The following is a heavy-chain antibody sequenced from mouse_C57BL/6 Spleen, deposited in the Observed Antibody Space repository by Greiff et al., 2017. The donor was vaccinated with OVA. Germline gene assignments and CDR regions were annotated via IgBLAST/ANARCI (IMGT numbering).Heavy chain of an antibody. D-gene: IGHD1-1*01. Sequence: VQLKESGGGLVKPGGSLKLSCAASGFTFSDYGMHWVRQAPEKGLEWVAYISSGSSTIYYADTVKGRFTISRDNAKNTLFLQMTSLRSEDTAMYYCAKGSPYYGSSYWYFDVWGTGTTVTVSS. V-gene: IGHV5-17*01. J-gene: IGHJ1*03. CDR3: AKGSPYYGSSYWYFDV. CDR1: GFTFSDYG. CDR2: ISSGSSTI.